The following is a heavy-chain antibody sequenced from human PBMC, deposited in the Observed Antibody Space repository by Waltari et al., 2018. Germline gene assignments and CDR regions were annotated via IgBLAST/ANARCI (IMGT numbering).Heavy chain of an antibody. CDR1: GFPVRCND. CDR2: MYSGGST. J-gene: IGHJ4*02. D-gene: IGHD2-8*02. Sequence: EVQLVETGGRLIQPGGSLRPSCAASGFPVRCNDMSWVRQAPGKGLEWVSVMYSGGSTYYADSVKGRFTISRDNSKNTLYLQMNSLRAEDTAVYYCARVRGRSWWDFDYWGQGTLVTVSS. CDR3: ARVRGRSWWDFDY. V-gene: IGHV3-53*02.